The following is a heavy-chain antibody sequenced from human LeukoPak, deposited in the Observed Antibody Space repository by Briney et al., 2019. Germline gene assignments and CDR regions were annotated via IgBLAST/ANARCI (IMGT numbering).Heavy chain of an antibody. D-gene: IGHD6-13*01. CDR2: IIPIFGTA. CDR1: GYTFTSYG. CDR3: ARSIAAGDFDY. V-gene: IGHV1-69*13. Sequence: SVKVSCKASGYTFTSYGISWVRQAPGQGLEWMGGIIPIFGTANYAQKFQGRVTITADESTSTAYMELSSLRSEDTAVYYCARSIAAGDFDYWGQGTLVTVSS. J-gene: IGHJ4*02.